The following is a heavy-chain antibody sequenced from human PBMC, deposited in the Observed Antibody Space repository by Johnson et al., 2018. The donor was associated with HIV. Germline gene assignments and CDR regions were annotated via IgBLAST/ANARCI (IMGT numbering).Heavy chain of an antibody. CDR1: GFKLYEYD. V-gene: IGHV3-20*04. CDR2: INWSGGGT. J-gene: IGHJ3*01. CDR3: AKDPGMVHEGADAFDV. D-gene: IGHD2-8*01. Sequence: VQLVESGGDVVRPGGSLRISCVASGFKLYEYDVSWVRQVPGKGLEWVSGINWSGGGTAYADSVRDRITISRDISENTLYLQMSSLRVEDTAVYYCAKDPGMVHEGADAFDVWGQGTMVIVSS.